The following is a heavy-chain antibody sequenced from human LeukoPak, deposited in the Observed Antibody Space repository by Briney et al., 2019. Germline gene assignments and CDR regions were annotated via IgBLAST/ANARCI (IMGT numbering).Heavy chain of an antibody. V-gene: IGHV3-21*01. J-gene: IGHJ4*02. Sequence: PGGSLRLSCAASGFTFSSYSMNWVRQAPGKGLEWVSSISSSSSYIYYADSVKGRFTISRDNAENSLYLQMNSLRAEDTAVYYCGGYYYDSSGHPDYWGQGTLVTVSS. CDR2: ISSSSSYI. CDR3: GGYYYDSSGHPDY. D-gene: IGHD3-22*01. CDR1: GFTFSSYS.